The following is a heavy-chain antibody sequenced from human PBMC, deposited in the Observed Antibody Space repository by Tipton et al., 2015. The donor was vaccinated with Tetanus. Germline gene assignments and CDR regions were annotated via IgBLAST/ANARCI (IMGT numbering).Heavy chain of an antibody. CDR2: INQSGST. CDR1: GGSLSGFY. Sequence: TLSLTCTVSGGSLSGFYWGWIRQPPGKGLEWIGEINQSGSTNYNPSLKSRVTISVDTSKNQFSLKLSSVTAADTAVYYCARHSSSWDYFYYYGMDVWGQGTMVTVSS. CDR3: ARHSSSWDYFYYYGMDV. D-gene: IGHD6-13*01. J-gene: IGHJ6*02. V-gene: IGHV4-34*01.